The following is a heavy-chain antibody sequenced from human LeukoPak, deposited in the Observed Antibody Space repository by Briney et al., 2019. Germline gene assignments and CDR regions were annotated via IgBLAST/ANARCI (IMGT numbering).Heavy chain of an antibody. Sequence: GGSLRLSCAASGFTFSSYWMHWVRQAPGKGLVWVSRINSDGSSTSYADSVKGRFTISRDNAKNTLYLQMNSLRAEDTAVCYCARADYDFWSGLFGWGQGTLVTVSS. V-gene: IGHV3-74*01. CDR3: ARADYDFWSGLFG. D-gene: IGHD3-3*01. J-gene: IGHJ4*02. CDR2: INSDGSST. CDR1: GFTFSSYW.